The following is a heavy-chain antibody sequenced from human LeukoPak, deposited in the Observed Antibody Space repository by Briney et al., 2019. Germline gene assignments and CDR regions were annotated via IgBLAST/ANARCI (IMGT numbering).Heavy chain of an antibody. J-gene: IGHJ4*02. CDR3: AKDQATIFGYFDY. CDR1: GFTFSSYG. D-gene: IGHD3-3*01. V-gene: IGHV3-30*02. CDR2: IRYDGTNK. Sequence: GGSLRLSCAASGFTFSSYGMHWVRQAPGKGLEWVAFIRYDGTNKYYAYSVKGRFTISRNNSKNTLYLQMNSLRAEDTAVYYCAKDQATIFGYFDYWGQGTLVTVSS.